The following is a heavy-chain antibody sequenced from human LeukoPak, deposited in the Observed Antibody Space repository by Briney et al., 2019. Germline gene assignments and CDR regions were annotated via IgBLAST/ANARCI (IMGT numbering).Heavy chain of an antibody. CDR2: INPNSGGT. Sequence: GASVKVSCKASGYTFTGYYMHWVRQAPGQGLEWMGRINPNSGGTNYAQKFQSRVTMTRDTSISTAYMELSRLRSDDTAVYYCAKGGTAREYYFDYWGQGTLVTVSS. V-gene: IGHV1-2*06. J-gene: IGHJ4*02. CDR1: GYTFTGYY. CDR3: AKGGTAREYYFDY. D-gene: IGHD6-6*01.